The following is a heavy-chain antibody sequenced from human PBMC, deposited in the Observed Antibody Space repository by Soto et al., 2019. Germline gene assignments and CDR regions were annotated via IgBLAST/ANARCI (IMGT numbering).Heavy chain of an antibody. CDR2: ISSSSSYI. D-gene: IGHD3-3*01. CDR3: ARDLSITIFGVVIILDAFDI. V-gene: IGHV3-21*01. CDR1: GFTFSSYS. Sequence: GGSLRLSCAASGFTFSSYSMNWVRQAPGKGLEWVSSISSSSSYIYYADSVKGRFTISRDNAKNSLYLQMNSLRAEETAVYYCARDLSITIFGVVIILDAFDIWGQGTMVTVSS. J-gene: IGHJ3*02.